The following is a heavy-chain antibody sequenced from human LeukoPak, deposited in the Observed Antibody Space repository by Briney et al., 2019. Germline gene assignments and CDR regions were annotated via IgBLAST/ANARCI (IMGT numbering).Heavy chain of an antibody. J-gene: IGHJ4*02. D-gene: IGHD3-22*01. CDR2: ISSSSSTI. CDR3: ARDPWSIYYDSSGYPPAGDY. CDR1: GFTFSSYS. Sequence: GGSLRLSCAASGFTFSSYSMNWVRQAPGKGLEWVSYISSSSSTIYYADSVKGRFTISRDNAKNSLYLQMNSLRAEDTAVYYCARDPWSIYYDSSGYPPAGDYWGQGTLVTVSS. V-gene: IGHV3-48*04.